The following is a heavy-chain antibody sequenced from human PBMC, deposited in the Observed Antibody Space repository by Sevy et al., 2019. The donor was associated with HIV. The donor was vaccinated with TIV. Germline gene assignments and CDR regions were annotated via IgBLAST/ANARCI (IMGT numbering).Heavy chain of an antibody. J-gene: IGHJ5*02. D-gene: IGHD2-2*02. CDR1: GGSISSGGYY. CDR3: ARVVVPAAIRGEYNWFDP. Sequence: SETLSLTCTVSGGSISSGGYYWSWIRQHPEKGLEWIGYIYYSGSTYYNPSLKSRVTISVDTSKNQFSLKLSSVTAADTAVYYCARVVVPAAIRGEYNWFDPWGQGTLVTVSS. V-gene: IGHV4-31*03. CDR2: IYYSGST.